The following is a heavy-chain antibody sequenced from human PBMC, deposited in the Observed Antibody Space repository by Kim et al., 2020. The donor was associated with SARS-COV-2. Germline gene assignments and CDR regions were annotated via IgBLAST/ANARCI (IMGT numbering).Heavy chain of an antibody. J-gene: IGHJ6*02. CDR1: GFTFHRYG. CDR2: ISYDGTSK. CDR3: ARDGVAPSFYYDSRDYRRFSYHGMGG. V-gene: IGHV3-33*05. Sequence: GGSLRLSCAASGFTFHRYGMQWVRQAPGKGLECVAGISYDGTSKYYSASVKGRFTISRDDSKDTLYLQMNSMRVDDTAVYYCARDGVAPSFYYDSRDYRRFSYHGMGGWGQGTTVTVSS. D-gene: IGHD3-22*01.